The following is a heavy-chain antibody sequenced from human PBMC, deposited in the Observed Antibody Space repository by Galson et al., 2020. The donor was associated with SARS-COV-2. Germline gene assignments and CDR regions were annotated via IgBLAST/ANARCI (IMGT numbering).Heavy chain of an antibody. V-gene: IGHV3-30*04. D-gene: IGHD2-15*01. J-gene: IGHJ4*02. Sequence: GGSLRLSCAASGFTFSSYAMHWVRQAPGKGLEWVAVISYDGSNKYYADSVKGRFTISRDNSKNTLYLQMNSLRAEDTAVYYCAREFVVGDYFDYWGQGTLVTVSS. CDR1: GFTFSSYA. CDR2: ISYDGSNK. CDR3: AREFVVGDYFDY.